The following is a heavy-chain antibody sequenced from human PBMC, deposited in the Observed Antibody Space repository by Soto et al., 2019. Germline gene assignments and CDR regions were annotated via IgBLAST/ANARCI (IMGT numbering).Heavy chain of an antibody. CDR2: IWYDGSNK. D-gene: IGHD2-15*01. J-gene: IGHJ4*02. CDR3: AREGWCSGRSCCSVDY. Sequence: QVQLVESGGGVAQPGRSLRLFCAASGFTFRSYGMHWVRQAPGKGLEWVPVIWYDGSNKYYADSVKGRFTIPRDNYEDTRYLYMNSVTVEDTAVYYCAREGWCSGRSCCSVDYWGQGHRVTVSP. V-gene: IGHV3-33*01. CDR1: GFTFRSYG.